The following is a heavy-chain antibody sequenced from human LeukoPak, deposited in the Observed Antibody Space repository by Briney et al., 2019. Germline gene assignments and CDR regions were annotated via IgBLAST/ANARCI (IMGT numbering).Heavy chain of an antibody. J-gene: IGHJ3*02. CDR2: IKEDGSER. CDR1: GFTITTYW. D-gene: IGHD5-24*01. V-gene: IGHV3-7*01. Sequence: GGSLRLSCAASGFTITTYWMIWVRRAPGKGLEWVAKIKEDGSERSYVDSVKGRFTISRDNARNSLYLQMNSLRVEDTAVYFCARHQMDTGYRPFDIWGQGRMVTVSS. CDR3: ARHQMDTGYRPFDI.